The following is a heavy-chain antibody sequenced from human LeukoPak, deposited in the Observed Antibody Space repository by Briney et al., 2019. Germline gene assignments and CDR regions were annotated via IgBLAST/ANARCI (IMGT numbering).Heavy chain of an antibody. CDR2: IYYSGST. J-gene: IGHJ4*02. CDR3: AKADYDSEFDY. V-gene: IGHV4-59*01. D-gene: IGHD3-22*01. Sequence: SETLSLTCTVSGGSISSYYWIWIRQPPGKGLKWIGYIYYSGSTNYNPSLKSRVTISVDTSKNQFSLKLSSVTAADTAVYYCAKADYDSEFDYWGQGTLVTVSS. CDR1: GGSISSYY.